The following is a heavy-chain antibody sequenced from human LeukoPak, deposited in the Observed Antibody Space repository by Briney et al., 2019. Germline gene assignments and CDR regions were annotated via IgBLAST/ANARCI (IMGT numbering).Heavy chain of an antibody. D-gene: IGHD3-22*01. CDR1: GFTVDDYA. J-gene: IGHJ4*02. V-gene: IGHV3-9*03. CDR2: ISWNSGSI. CDR3: AKDYYYDSSGPFDY. Sequence: SRSLRLSCAASGFTVDDYAMHWVRQAPGKGLEWVSGISWNSGSIGYADSVKGRFTISRDNAKNSLYLQMNSLRAEDMALYYCAKDYYYDSSGPFDYWGQGTLVTVSS.